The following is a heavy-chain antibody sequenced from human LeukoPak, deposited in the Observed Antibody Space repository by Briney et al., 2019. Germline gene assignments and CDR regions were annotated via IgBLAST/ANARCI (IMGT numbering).Heavy chain of an antibody. J-gene: IGHJ3*02. Sequence: SVKVSCKASGGTFSSYAISWVRQAPGQGLEWMGGIIPIFGTANYAQKFQGRVTITADESTNTAYMELSSLRSEDTAVYYCARDLLSPGVTTGVDAFDIWGQGTMVTVSS. V-gene: IGHV1-69*01. CDR1: GGTFSSYA. CDR3: ARDLLSPGVTTGVDAFDI. CDR2: IIPIFGTA. D-gene: IGHD4-17*01.